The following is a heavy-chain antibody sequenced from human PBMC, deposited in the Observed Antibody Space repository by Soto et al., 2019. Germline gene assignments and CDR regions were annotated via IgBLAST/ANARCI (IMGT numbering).Heavy chain of an antibody. D-gene: IGHD6-19*01. CDR3: NTDQYSGGFDAFDI. V-gene: IGHV3-15*07. CDR1: GFNFTNAW. CDR2: IKSKSDGGTT. J-gene: IGHJ3*02. Sequence: GGSLRLSCAASGFNFTNAWINWVRQAPGKGLEWVGRIKSKSDGGTTDYAAAVKGRFLISRIDSKNMLYLQMNSLKTEDTAVYYCNTDQYSGGFDAFDIWGLGTMVTVSS.